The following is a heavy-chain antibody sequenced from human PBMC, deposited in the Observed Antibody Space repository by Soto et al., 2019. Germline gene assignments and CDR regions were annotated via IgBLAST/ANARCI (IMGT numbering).Heavy chain of an antibody. J-gene: IGHJ4*02. CDR1: GGSISSGGYS. CDR3: ARMDSSYGDFDY. D-gene: IGHD4-17*01. CDR2: IYHSGST. Sequence: PAETLSITCAVSGGSISSGGYSWSWIRQPPGKGLEWIGYIYHSGSTYYNPPLKTRVTISVHRSKNQFSLKLSSVTPADTAVYYCARMDSSYGDFDYWGQEPLVTVS. V-gene: IGHV4-30-2*01.